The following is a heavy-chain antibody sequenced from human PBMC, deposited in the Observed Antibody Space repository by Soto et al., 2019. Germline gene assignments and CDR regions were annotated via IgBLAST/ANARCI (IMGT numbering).Heavy chain of an antibody. CDR2: ISWNSGSI. CDR3: AKDGGEWELLY. Sequence: GGSLRLSCAASGFTFDDYAMHWVRQAPGMGLEWVSGISWNSGSIGYADSVKGRFTISRDNAKNSLYLQMNSLRAEDTALYYCAKDGGEWELLYWGQGTLVTVSS. V-gene: IGHV3-9*01. D-gene: IGHD1-26*01. J-gene: IGHJ4*02. CDR1: GFTFDDYA.